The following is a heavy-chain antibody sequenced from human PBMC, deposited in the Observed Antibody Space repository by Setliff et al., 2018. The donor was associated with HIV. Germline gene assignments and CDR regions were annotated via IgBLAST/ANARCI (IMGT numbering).Heavy chain of an antibody. V-gene: IGHV3-74*01. J-gene: IGHJ5*02. Sequence: PGGSLRLSCAASGFTFSSYWMHWVRQVPGKGLVWVSRINSDASTTRYADSVKGRFTTSREDSKNTAYLQMNSLKTEDTAVYYCKADSSGYPWGQGTLVTVSS. CDR1: GFTFSSYW. CDR3: KADSSGYP. CDR2: INSDASTT. D-gene: IGHD3-22*01.